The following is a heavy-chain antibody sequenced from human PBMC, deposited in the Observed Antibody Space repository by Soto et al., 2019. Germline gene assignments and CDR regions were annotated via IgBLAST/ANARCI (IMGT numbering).Heavy chain of an antibody. Sequence: SETLSLTCAVSGGSISSGGYSWSWIRQPPGKGLEWIGYIYHSGSTYYNPSLKSRVTISVDRSKNQFSLKLSSVTAADTAVYYCARVWARYYDTSGPAGYWGQGTLVTVSS. CDR3: ARVWARYYDTSGPAGY. J-gene: IGHJ4*02. D-gene: IGHD3-22*01. CDR2: IYHSGST. CDR1: GGSISSGGYS. V-gene: IGHV4-30-2*01.